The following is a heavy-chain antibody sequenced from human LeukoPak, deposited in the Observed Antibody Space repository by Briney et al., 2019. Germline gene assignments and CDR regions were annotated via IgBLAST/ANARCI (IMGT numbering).Heavy chain of an antibody. Sequence: GGSLRLSCAASGFTFSSYSMNWVRQAPGKGLEWVSVIYSGGSTYYADSVKGRFTISRDNSKNTLYLQMNSLRAEDTAVYYCARGSILGFDYWGRGTLVTVSS. CDR3: ARGSILGFDY. CDR1: GFTFSSYS. V-gene: IGHV3-53*01. J-gene: IGHJ4*02. D-gene: IGHD2-15*01. CDR2: IYSGGST.